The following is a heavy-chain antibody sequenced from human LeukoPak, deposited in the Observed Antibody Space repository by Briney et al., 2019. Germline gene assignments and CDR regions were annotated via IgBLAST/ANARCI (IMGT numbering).Heavy chain of an antibody. J-gene: IGHJ4*02. CDR1: GYTLISSY. D-gene: IGHD2-8*01. Sequence: GASVKVSCKASGYTLISSYIHWVRQAPGQGLEWMGVINLSGGSTTYAQKFQGRVTMTRDTSTSTVYMELSSLRSEDTAVYYCARDYVDDIPMIKDYWGQGTLVTVSS. CDR2: INLSGGST. V-gene: IGHV1-46*01. CDR3: ARDYVDDIPMIKDY.